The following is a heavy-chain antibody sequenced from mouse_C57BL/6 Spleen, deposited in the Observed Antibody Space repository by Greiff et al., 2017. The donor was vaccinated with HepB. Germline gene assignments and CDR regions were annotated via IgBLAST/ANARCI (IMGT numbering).Heavy chain of an antibody. CDR3: ARSVVASFDY. D-gene: IGHD1-1*01. V-gene: IGHV1-80*01. CDR2: IYPGDGDT. Sequence: VQGVESGAELVKPGASVKISCKASGYAFSSYWMNWVKQRPGKGLEWIGQIYPGDGDTNYNGKFKGKATLTADKSSSTAYMQLSSLTSEDSAVYFCARSVVASFDYWGQGTTLTVSS. J-gene: IGHJ2*01. CDR1: GYAFSSYW.